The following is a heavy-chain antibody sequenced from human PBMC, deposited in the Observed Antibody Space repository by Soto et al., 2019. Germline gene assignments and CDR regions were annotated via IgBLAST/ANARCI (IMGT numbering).Heavy chain of an antibody. V-gene: IGHV2-5*02. CDR2: IYWDDDK. CDR3: VQSRCGGDCLQSYSSHSYYGLDV. D-gene: IGHD2-21*02. CDR1: GFSLSTIGVG. Sequence: QITLKESGPTLVKPTQTLTLTCTFSGFSLSTIGVGVGWIRQPPGKALEWLALIYWDDDKRYSPSLKSRLTVTKDTSKNQVVHTRPNMDPVDTATYYCVQSRCGGDCLQSYSSHSYYGLDVWGQGTTVTVSS. J-gene: IGHJ6*02.